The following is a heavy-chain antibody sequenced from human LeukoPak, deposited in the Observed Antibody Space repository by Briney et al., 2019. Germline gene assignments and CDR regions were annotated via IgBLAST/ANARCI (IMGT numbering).Heavy chain of an antibody. V-gene: IGHV1-2*02. J-gene: IGHJ6*03. Sequence: ASVKVSCKASGYTFTGYYMHWVRQAPGQGLEWMGWINPNSGGTNYAQKFQGRVTITADKSTSTAYMELSSLRADDTAVYYCARGYSYGQWNYYYYMDVWGKGTTVTVSS. CDR1: GYTFTGYY. D-gene: IGHD5-18*01. CDR2: INPNSGGT. CDR3: ARGYSYGQWNYYYYMDV.